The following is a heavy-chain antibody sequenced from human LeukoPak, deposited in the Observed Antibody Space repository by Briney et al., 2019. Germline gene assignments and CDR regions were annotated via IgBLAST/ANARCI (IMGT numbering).Heavy chain of an antibody. Sequence: GGSLRLSCAASGFTFSSYAMSWVRQAPGKGLEWVANIKQDGSEKYYVDSVKGRFTISRDNAKNSLYLQMNSLRAEDTAVYYCARGAIIAVAGNFDYWGQGTLVTVSS. J-gene: IGHJ4*02. CDR1: GFTFSSYA. V-gene: IGHV3-7*01. D-gene: IGHD6-19*01. CDR2: IKQDGSEK. CDR3: ARGAIIAVAGNFDY.